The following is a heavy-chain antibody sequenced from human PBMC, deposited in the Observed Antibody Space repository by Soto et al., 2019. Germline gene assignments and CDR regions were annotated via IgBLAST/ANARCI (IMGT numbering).Heavy chain of an antibody. J-gene: IGHJ3*02. D-gene: IGHD2-15*01. CDR3: ARDPGVVVVVAATQAFDI. CDR2: INSVGSST. V-gene: IGHV3-74*01. Sequence: GGSLRLSCAASGFTFSSYWMHWVRQAPGKGLVWVSRINSVGSSTSYADSVKGRFTISRDNAKNTLYLQMNSLRAEDTAVYYCARDPGVVVVVAATQAFDIWGQGTMVTVSS. CDR1: GFTFSSYW.